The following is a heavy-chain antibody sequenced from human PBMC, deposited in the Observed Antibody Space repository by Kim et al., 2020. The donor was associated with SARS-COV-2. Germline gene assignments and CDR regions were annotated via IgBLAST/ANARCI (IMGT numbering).Heavy chain of an antibody. CDR3: AKFGRRGCSNDY. Sequence: SETLSLTCSVSGASITSYWWSWIRQPPGKGLEWIGYIYYSGTTNYSPSLKSRVTMSVDTSKNQFSLQLSSVTATDTAVYYCAKFGRRGCSNDYWGQGILV. CDR2: IYYSGTT. D-gene: IGHD3-16*01. V-gene: IGHV4-59*08. CDR1: GASITSYW. J-gene: IGHJ4*02.